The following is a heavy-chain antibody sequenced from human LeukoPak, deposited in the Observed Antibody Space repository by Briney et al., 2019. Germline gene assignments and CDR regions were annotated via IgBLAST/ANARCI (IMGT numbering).Heavy chain of an antibody. Sequence: GGSLRLSCETSGFTFSRNIIHWVRQAPGKGLEWVAVVSYDGSNEYYADSVKGRFTISRGNSKNTVYLQMNSLRPEDTAVCCCAREINSGWYDYWGQGTLVTVSS. J-gene: IGHJ4*02. CDR1: GFTFSRNI. CDR2: VSYDGSNE. D-gene: IGHD6-19*01. V-gene: IGHV3-30-3*01. CDR3: AREINSGWYDY.